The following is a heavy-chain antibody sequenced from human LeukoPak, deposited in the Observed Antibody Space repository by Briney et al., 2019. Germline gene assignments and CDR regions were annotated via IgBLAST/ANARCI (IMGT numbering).Heavy chain of an antibody. Sequence: GRSLRLSCAASGFTFSSYGMHWVRQAPGKGLEWVSAISGSGGSTYYADSVKGRFTISRDNSKNTLYLQMNSLRAEDTAVYYCLPPGYRSDYWGQGTLVTVSS. V-gene: IGHV3-23*01. D-gene: IGHD3-16*02. J-gene: IGHJ4*02. CDR1: GFTFSSYG. CDR3: LPPGYRSDY. CDR2: ISGSGGST.